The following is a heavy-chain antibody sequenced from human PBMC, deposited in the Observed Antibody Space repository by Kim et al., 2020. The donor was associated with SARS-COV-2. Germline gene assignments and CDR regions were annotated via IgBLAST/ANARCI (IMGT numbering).Heavy chain of an antibody. D-gene: IGHD6-13*01. V-gene: IGHV3-30*18. CDR2: ISYDGSNK. Sequence: GGSLRLSCAASGFTFSSYGMHWVRQAPGKGLEWVAVISYDGSNKYYADSVKGRFTISRDNSKNTLYLQMNSLRAEDTAVYYCAKGPPQIGGSSSWYGDYWGQGTLVTVSS. J-gene: IGHJ4*02. CDR3: AKGPPQIGGSSSWYGDY. CDR1: GFTFSSYG.